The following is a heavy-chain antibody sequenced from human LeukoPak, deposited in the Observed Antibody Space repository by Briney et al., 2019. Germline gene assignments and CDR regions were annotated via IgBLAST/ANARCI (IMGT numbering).Heavy chain of an antibody. V-gene: IGHV3-33*01. J-gene: IGHJ4*02. D-gene: IGHD3-3*01. CDR1: GFTFTNYA. Sequence: QPGGSQRLSCAASGFTFTNYAIQWVRQAPGKGLEWVAVIWYDGSDKYCADSVKGRFTISRDSSKGSLFLQMNSLTVEDTAIYYCARDAGVVLVTSYYCANWGQGTLVTVSS. CDR2: IWYDGSDK. CDR3: ARDAGVVLVTSYYCAN.